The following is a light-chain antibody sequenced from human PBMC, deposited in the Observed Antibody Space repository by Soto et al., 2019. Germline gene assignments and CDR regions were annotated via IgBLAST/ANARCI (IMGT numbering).Light chain of an antibody. CDR3: QRYNNWPPIT. Sequence: EIVMTQSPATLSVSPGERATLSCRASQSGSIKLAWYQQKPGQAPRLLIYVTSTRDTGIPARFSGSGSGTEFKLTISSLQSEDFGVYYCQRYNNWPPITSGQGTRLAIK. J-gene: IGKJ5*01. V-gene: IGKV3-15*01. CDR1: QSGSIK. CDR2: VTS.